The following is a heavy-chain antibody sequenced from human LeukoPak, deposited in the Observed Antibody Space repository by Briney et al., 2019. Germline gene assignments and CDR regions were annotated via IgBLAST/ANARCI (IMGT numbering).Heavy chain of an antibody. CDR2: ISGSGGST. Sequence: GGSLRLSCAASGFTFSSYAMSWVRQAPGKGLEWVSAISGSGGSTYYADSVKGRFTISRDNSKNTLYLQMNSLRAEDTAVYYCARSQQLSVLVDYWGQGTLVTVSS. CDR1: GFTFSSYA. CDR3: ARSQQLSVLVDY. D-gene: IGHD6-13*01. J-gene: IGHJ4*02. V-gene: IGHV3-23*01.